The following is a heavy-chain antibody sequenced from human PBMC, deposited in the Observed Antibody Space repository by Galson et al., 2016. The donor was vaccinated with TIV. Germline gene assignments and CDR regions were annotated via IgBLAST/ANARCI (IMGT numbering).Heavy chain of an antibody. D-gene: IGHD2-8*01. CDR1: GYTFSDSY. CDR3: ARERTNRLRAVPPRKYNWFDP. V-gene: IGHV1-2*02. CDR2: INPNIGST. Sequence: SVKVSCKAAGYTFSDSYIQWVRQAPGQGLEWMGWINPNIGSTKYSQKFQGRVTVTRDVSISTSYMELSGLTFDDTAVYYCARERTNRLRAVPPRKYNWFDPWGQGTLVTVSS. J-gene: IGHJ5*02.